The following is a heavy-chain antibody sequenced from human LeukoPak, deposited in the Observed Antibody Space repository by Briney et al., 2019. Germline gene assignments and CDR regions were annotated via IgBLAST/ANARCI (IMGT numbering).Heavy chain of an antibody. Sequence: ASVKVSCKTSGYTFNAHGITWVRQAPGQGLEWMAWSSGTGYNTEYAQKFQGRVTITTDTSTSTAYLELRSLRSDDTAVYYCARSRCSASTSCYYFFFFDSWGQGTLVTVSS. J-gene: IGHJ4*02. V-gene: IGHV1-18*01. CDR2: SSGTGYNT. D-gene: IGHD2-2*01. CDR3: ARSRCSASTSCYYFFFFDS. CDR1: GYTFNAHG.